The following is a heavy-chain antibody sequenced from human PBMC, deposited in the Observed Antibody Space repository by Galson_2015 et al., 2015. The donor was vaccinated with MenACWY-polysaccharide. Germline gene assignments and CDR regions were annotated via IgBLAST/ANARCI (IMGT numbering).Heavy chain of an antibody. V-gene: IGHV3-48*03. CDR2: ITSSTSAI. CDR1: GFIFSSYE. D-gene: IGHD1-26*01. CDR3: ARGSYGNGYGMDV. J-gene: IGHJ6*02. Sequence: SLRLSCPASGFIFSSYEMNWVRQAPGKGLEWVSHITSSTSAIYYADSVKGRFTISRDNAKNSLYLQMSSLRAEDTAVYYCARGSYGNGYGMDVWGQGTTVTVSS.